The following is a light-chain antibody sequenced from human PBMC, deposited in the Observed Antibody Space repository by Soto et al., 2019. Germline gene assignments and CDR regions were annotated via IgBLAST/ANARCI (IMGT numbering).Light chain of an antibody. V-gene: IGKV3-15*01. J-gene: IGKJ5*01. CDR1: QSIKYS. CDR3: QQYNFWRSIS. CDR2: DTS. Sequence: EIVMTQSPATLSVSPGERVTLSCRASQSIKYSLAWYQHKPGQAPRLLIYDTSIRAAGIPARFTGSGSGTDFSPTIYGLQSEDFAVYYCQQYNFWRSISFGQGTRLDNK.